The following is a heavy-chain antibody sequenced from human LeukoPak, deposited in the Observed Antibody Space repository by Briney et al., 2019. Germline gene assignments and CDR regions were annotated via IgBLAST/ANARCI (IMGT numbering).Heavy chain of an antibody. D-gene: IGHD2-2*01. CDR3: TKALTLGYCSSTSCYVTGY. J-gene: IGHJ4*02. V-gene: IGHV3-30-3*01. CDR1: GFTFSSYA. Sequence: GGSLRLSCAASGFTFSSYAMHWVRQAPGKGLEWVAVISYDGSNKYYADSVKGRFTISRDNSKNTLYLQMNSLRAEDTAVYYCTKALTLGYCSSTSCYVTGYWGQGTLVTVSS. CDR2: ISYDGSNK.